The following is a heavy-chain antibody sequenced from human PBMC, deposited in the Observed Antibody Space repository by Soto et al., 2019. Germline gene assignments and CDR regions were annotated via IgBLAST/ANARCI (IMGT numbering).Heavy chain of an antibody. Sequence: ITLKESGPTLVKPTQTLTLTCTFSGFSLSTSAVGVGWIRQPPGKALEWLALIYWDDAKRYSPSLKSRLTITTDTSKNQVVLTMTDIDPVDTATYYRGYEYYNSGRWDDWGQGTLVTVSS. D-gene: IGHD3-10*01. CDR1: GFSLSTSAVG. V-gene: IGHV2-5*02. J-gene: IGHJ4*02. CDR3: GYEYYNSGRWDD. CDR2: IYWDDAK.